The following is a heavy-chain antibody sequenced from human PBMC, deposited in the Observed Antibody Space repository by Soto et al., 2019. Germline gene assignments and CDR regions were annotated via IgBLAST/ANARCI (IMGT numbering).Heavy chain of an antibody. CDR2: ISGSGERT. CDR3: ARAVAVGTRSPHYCSYGWDV. D-gene: IGHD5-12*01. V-gene: IGHV3-23*01. Sequence: DVQVLESGGGFVQPGGSLRVSCATSGFTSGDYAMTWVRQAPGKGLQWVSTISGSGERTYYADSVKGRFTISRDNSRNALVLQKDTLGAEDTAIYFCARAVAVGTRSPHYCSYGWDVWGPGTTVTVSS. J-gene: IGHJ6*02. CDR1: GFTSGDYA.